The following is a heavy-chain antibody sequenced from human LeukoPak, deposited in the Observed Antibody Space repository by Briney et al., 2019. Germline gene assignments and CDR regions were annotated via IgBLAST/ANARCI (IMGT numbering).Heavy chain of an antibody. J-gene: IGHJ6*03. CDR2: ICGGGT. CDR3: ARVGYGSGSLYQYYYYINV. CDR1: GFTVNNNY. D-gene: IGHD3-10*01. Sequence: GGSLTLSCAASGFTVNNNYMSWVRQAPGKGLEWVSVICGGGTYYSDSVKGRFAISRDNSKNTMYLQMNSLRAEDTAVYYCARVGYGSGSLYQYYYYINVWGKVATVT. V-gene: IGHV3-66*01.